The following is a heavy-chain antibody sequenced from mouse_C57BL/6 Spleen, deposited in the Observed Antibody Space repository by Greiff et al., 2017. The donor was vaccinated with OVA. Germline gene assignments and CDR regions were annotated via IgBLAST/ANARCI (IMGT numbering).Heavy chain of an antibody. V-gene: IGHV1-53*01. D-gene: IGHD2-5*01. CDR2: INPSNGGT. CDR3: ARYLYYSKGGLAY. CDR1: GYTFTSYW. Sequence: VQLQQPGTELVKPGASVKLSCKASGYTFTSYWMHWVKQRPGKGLEWIGHINPSNGGTNYNEKFKSKATLTVDKSSSTAYMQLSSLTYDDAAVYYCARYLYYSKGGLAYWGQGTLVTVSA. J-gene: IGHJ3*01.